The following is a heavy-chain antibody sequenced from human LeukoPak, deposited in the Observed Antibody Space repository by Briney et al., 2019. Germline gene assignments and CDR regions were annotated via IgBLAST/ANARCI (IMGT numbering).Heavy chain of an antibody. J-gene: IGHJ4*02. D-gene: IGHD1-26*01. CDR1: GFTFSSYW. CDR3: VRGLVGAPYVDF. CDR2: INSDGSSK. Sequence: GGSLRLSCAASGFTFSSYWMHWVRQAPGKGLVWVSRINSDGSSKIYADSVKGRFTISRDNAKNTLYLQMNSLRTEDTAVYYCVRGLVGAPYVDFWGQGTLVTVSS. V-gene: IGHV3-74*01.